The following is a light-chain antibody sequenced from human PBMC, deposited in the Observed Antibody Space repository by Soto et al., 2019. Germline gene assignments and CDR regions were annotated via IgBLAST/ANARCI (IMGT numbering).Light chain of an antibody. CDR2: GAS. J-gene: IGKJ5*01. CDR1: QSVSSSY. CDR3: QQYGSSIT. Sequence: EIVLTQSPATLSLSPGERATLSCRASQSVSSSYLAWYQQKPGQAPRLVIYGASSRATGIPDRISGSASGADFTLTISRLEPEDFAVYYCQQYGSSITFGQGTRLEIK. V-gene: IGKV3-20*01.